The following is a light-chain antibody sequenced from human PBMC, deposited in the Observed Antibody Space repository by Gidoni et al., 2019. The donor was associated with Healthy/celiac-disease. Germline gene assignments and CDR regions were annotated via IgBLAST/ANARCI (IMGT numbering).Light chain of an antibody. CDR2: GAS. CDR3: QQYGSSPSLT. V-gene: IGKV3-20*01. Sequence: ELVLTPSPRTLSLSPGERATLSCRGSQGGSSCYLAWYQQKPGQAPRLLIYGASSRATGIPVRCSGSGSGTDFTLTISRLEPEDIAVYYCQQYGSSPSLTFGGGTKVEIK. CDR1: QGGSSCY. J-gene: IGKJ4*01.